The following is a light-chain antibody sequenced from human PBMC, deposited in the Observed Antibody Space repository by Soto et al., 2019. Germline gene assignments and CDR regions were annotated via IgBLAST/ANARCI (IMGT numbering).Light chain of an antibody. CDR1: QSLLHSNGYNY. Sequence: TQSPLSLPVTPGEPASISCRSSQSLLHSNGYNYLGWFLQKPGQSPQLLIYLGSGRASGVPDRFSGSGSGTDFTPKISRVEAEDVGVYYCMQVLQTPLTFGGGTRVEIK. CDR3: MQVLQTPLT. V-gene: IGKV2-28*01. CDR2: LGS. J-gene: IGKJ4*01.